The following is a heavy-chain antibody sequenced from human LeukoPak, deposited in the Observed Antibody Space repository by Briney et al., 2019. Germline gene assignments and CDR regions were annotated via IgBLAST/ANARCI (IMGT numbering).Heavy chain of an antibody. CDR1: GFTFSSYS. V-gene: IGHV3-21*01. CDR3: RLVGYCSSTSCYG. D-gene: IGHD2-2*01. Sequence: GGSLRLSCAASGFTFSSYSMNWVRQAPGKGLEWVSSISSSSSYIYYADSVKGRFTISRDNAKNSLYLQMNSLRAEDTSVYYCRLVGYCSSTSCYGWGQGTLVTVSS. J-gene: IGHJ4*02. CDR2: ISSSSSYI.